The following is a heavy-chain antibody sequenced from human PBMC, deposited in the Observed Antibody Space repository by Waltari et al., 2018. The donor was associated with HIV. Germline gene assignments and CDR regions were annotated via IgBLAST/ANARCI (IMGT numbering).Heavy chain of an antibody. Sequence: EVQLVQSGAEVKAPGESLQISCKASGYNFIDYWIVWVRQMPGKGLELMGIISPGDSATTYSPSFQGQVTISLDKSITTAYLQWGGLKASDSAIYYCARGYYYADVWGEGTTVTVSS. CDR3: ARGYYYADV. CDR2: ISPGDSAT. CDR1: GYNFIDYW. V-gene: IGHV5-51*01. J-gene: IGHJ6*03.